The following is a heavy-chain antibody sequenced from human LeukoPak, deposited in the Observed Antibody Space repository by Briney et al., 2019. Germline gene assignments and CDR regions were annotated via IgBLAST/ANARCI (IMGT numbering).Heavy chain of an antibody. CDR1: GYTFTSYG. D-gene: IGHD5-18*01. CDR3: AXXXADSYGHYYYYYMDV. J-gene: IGHJ6*03. V-gene: IGHV1-18*01. Sequence: GASVKVSCKASGYTFTSYGISWVRQAPGQGLEWMGWISAYNGNTNYAQKLQGRVTMTTDTSTSTAYMELRSLRSDDTAVYSCAXXXADSYGHYYYYYMDVWGKGTTVTVSS. CDR2: ISAYNGNT.